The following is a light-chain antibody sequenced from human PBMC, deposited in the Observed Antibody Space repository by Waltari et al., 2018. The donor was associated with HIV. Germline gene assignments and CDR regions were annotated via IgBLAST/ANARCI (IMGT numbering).Light chain of an antibody. CDR3: SSYTSSSTLEV. CDR1: SSDVVGYNY. Sequence: QSALTQPASVAVSPGHSIPISCTRTSSDVVGYNYVSMYQQHPGKAPNLKIYEVSNRPSGVSNRFSGSKSGNTASLTISGLQAEDEADYYCSSYTSSSTLEVFGGGTKLTVL. J-gene: IGLJ3*02. V-gene: IGLV2-14*01. CDR2: EVS.